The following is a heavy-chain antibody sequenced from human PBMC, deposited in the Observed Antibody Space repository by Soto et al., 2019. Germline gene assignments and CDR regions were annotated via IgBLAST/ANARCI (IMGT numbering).Heavy chain of an antibody. CDR3: AKRNPSIAVAVTFGY. CDR2: ISGSGDSE. V-gene: IGHV3-23*01. CDR1: GFTFSSYV. J-gene: IGHJ4*02. Sequence: GGSLRLSCAASGFTFSSYVMSWVRQAPGKGLEWVSSISGSGDSEHYADSVKGRFTISRDNSKNTLSLQMNSLRAEDTAVYYCAKRNPSIAVAVTFGYWDQGSL. D-gene: IGHD6-19*01.